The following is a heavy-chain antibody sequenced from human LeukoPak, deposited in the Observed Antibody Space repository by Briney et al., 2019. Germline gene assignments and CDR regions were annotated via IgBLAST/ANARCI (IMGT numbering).Heavy chain of an antibody. J-gene: IGHJ4*02. CDR3: AKSASSSELDY. CDR1: GFTFSSYG. CDR2: ISYDGSNK. D-gene: IGHD6-6*01. V-gene: IGHV3-30*18. Sequence: PGGSLRLSCAASGFTFSSYGMHWVRQAPGKGLEWVAVISYDGSNKYYADSVKGRFTISRDNSKNTLYLQMNSLRAEDTAVYYCAKSASSSELDYWGQGTLVTVSS.